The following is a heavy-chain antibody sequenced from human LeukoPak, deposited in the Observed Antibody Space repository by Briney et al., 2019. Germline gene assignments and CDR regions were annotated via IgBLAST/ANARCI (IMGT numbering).Heavy chain of an antibody. CDR1: GFTFSSYS. Sequence: PGRSLRLSCAASGFTFSSYSMNWVRQAPGKGLEWVSYISSSSSTMYYADSVKGRFTISRDNAKNSLFLQMNSLSAEDTAVYYCAKNGDRGAYCSGGTCYPYYYYYMDVWGKGTTVTISS. V-gene: IGHV3-48*01. CDR2: ISSSSSTM. D-gene: IGHD2-15*01. J-gene: IGHJ6*03. CDR3: AKNGDRGAYCSGGTCYPYYYYYMDV.